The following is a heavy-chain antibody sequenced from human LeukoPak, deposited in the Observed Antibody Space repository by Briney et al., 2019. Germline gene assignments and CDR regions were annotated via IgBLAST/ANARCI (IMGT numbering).Heavy chain of an antibody. V-gene: IGHV4-39*07. CDR2: LYYRGST. D-gene: IGHD6-13*01. CDR3: ARDRVWIAAAGTGGWFDP. CDR1: GGSISSSSYY. J-gene: IGHJ5*02. Sequence: SETLSLTCSVSGGSISSSSYYWGWIRQPPGKGLEWIGTLYYRGSTHYNPSLKSRVTISVDTSKNQFSLKLSSVTAADTAVYYCARDRVWIAAAGTGGWFDPWGQGTLVTVSS.